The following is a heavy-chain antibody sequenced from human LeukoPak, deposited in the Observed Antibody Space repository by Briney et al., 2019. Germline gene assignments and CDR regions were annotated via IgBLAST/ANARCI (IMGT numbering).Heavy chain of an antibody. D-gene: IGHD3-10*01. V-gene: IGHV3-33*01. CDR1: GFTFSSYG. J-gene: IGHJ4*02. Sequence: GGSLRLSCAASGFTFSSYGMHWVRQAPGKGLEWVAVIWYDGSNKYYADSVKGRFTISRDNSKNTLYLQMNSLRAEDTAVYYCARDSVRYYYGSGGYYNIDYWGQGTLVTVSS. CDR2: IWYDGSNK. CDR3: ARDSVRYYYGSGGYYNIDY.